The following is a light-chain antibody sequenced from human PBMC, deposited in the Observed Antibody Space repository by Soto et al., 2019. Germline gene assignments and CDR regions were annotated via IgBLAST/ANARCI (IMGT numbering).Light chain of an antibody. Sequence: DIQMTQSPSTLSASVGDRVTITCRASQSISSWLAWYQQKPGKAAKLLIYDASSLESGVPSRFSGSGSGTEFTLTISSLQPDDFATYYCQQYNSYPWTFGQGIKVEIK. J-gene: IGKJ1*01. CDR1: QSISSW. CDR3: QQYNSYPWT. V-gene: IGKV1-5*01. CDR2: DAS.